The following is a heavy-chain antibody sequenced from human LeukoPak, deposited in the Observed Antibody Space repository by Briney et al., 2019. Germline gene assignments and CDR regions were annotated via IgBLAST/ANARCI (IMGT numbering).Heavy chain of an antibody. V-gene: IGHV1-18*04. D-gene: IGHD3-10*01. CDR1: GYTFTSSG. Sequence: ASVKVSCKASGYTFTSSGISWVRQAPGQGPEWMGWINTYNGKTNYAQKLQGRVTMTTDTSTSTAYMELRSLRSDDTAVYYCARDLPRYVLLWFGDPRGDYWGQGTLVTVSS. CDR2: INTYNGKT. J-gene: IGHJ4*02. CDR3: ARDLPRYVLLWFGDPRGDY.